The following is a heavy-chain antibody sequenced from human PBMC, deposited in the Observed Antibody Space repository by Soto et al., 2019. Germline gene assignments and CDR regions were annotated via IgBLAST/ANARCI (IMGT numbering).Heavy chain of an antibody. CDR3: ARNSYVTGGGYCDY. V-gene: IGHV4-4*02. D-gene: IGHD2-8*02. CDR1: DGSISSNNW. J-gene: IGHJ4*02. CDR2: IYPSGST. Sequence: QVYLQESGPGLVKPSGTLSLTCAVSDGSISSNNWWSWVRQPPGKGLGWIGEIYPSGSTNYNPSFKSRVTISVDKSKSPFSLKLSSVTAADTAVYYCARNSYVTGGGYCDYWGQGTLVTVSS.